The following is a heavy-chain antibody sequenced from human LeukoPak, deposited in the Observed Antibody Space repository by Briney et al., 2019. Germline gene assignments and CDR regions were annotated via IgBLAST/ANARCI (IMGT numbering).Heavy chain of an antibody. J-gene: IGHJ5*02. D-gene: IGHD5-18*01. CDR2: ISSSGSTI. CDR3: ARTVYTAMDPLFDP. Sequence: GGXXXXSXAAXGXTFSDYYMSWIRQAPGKGLEWVSYISSSGSTIYYADSVKGRFTISRDNAKNSLYLQMNSLRAEDTAVYYCARTVYTAMDPLFDPWGQGTLVTVSS. V-gene: IGHV3-11*01. CDR1: GXTFSDYY.